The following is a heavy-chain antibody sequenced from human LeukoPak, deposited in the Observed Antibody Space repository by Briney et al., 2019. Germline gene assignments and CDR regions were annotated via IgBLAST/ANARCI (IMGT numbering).Heavy chain of an antibody. Sequence: GGSRRLSCTASEFTFGDHAMSWVRQAPGKGLEWVGFIRSRAYGGTTEYAPAVKGRFLISRDDSKSIAYLHMNSLKTEDTAVYYCARGPIQQWLYNGMDVWGQGTTVSVSS. J-gene: IGHJ6*02. CDR1: EFTFGDHA. D-gene: IGHD5-18*01. CDR3: ARGPIQQWLYNGMDV. V-gene: IGHV3-49*04. CDR2: IRSRAYGGTT.